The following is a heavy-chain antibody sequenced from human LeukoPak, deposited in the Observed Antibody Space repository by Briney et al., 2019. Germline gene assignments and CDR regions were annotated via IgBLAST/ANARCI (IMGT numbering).Heavy chain of an antibody. J-gene: IGHJ5*02. D-gene: IGHD1-26*01. CDR2: ITPIIDTA. V-gene: IGHV1-69*08. Sequence: APVKVSCKTSGGTLNSHIFSWVRQAPGQGLEWMGKITPIIDTAKYSQKFQGRVTITADKSTTTVYMELSSLKSGDTAVYYCTRVNLRGSQYNWFDPWGQGTLVTVSS. CDR3: TRVNLRGSQYNWFDP. CDR1: GGTLNSHI.